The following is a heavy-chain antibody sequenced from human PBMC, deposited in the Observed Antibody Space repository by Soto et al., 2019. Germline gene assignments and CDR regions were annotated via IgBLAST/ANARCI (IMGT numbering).Heavy chain of an antibody. V-gene: IGHV4-30-4*01. CDR1: GGSISSGDYY. D-gene: IGHD3-10*01. Sequence: PSETLSLTCTVSGGSISSGDYYWSWIRQPPGKGLEWIGYIYYSGSTYYNPSLKSRVTISVDTFKNQFSLKLSSVTAADTAVYYCARVAVLWFGEPAYYFDYWGQGTLVTVSS. CDR2: IYYSGST. J-gene: IGHJ4*02. CDR3: ARVAVLWFGEPAYYFDY.